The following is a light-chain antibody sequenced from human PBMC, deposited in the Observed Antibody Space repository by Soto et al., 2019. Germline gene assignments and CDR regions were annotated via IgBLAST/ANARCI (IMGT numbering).Light chain of an antibody. CDR3: QQYNNWPPWT. J-gene: IGKJ1*01. V-gene: IGKV3-15*01. Sequence: EVGVGQSPAPPFFSPGGKATLSSRASQSVSNKLAWYQQRPGQAPRLLIYAADTRATGIPDRFSGSGSGREFTLTISSLQSEDFAVYYCQQYNNWPPWTFGQGTKVDIK. CDR2: AAD. CDR1: QSVSNK.